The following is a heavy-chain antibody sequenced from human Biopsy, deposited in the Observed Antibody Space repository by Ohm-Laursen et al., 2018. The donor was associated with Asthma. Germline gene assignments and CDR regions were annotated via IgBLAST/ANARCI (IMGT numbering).Heavy chain of an antibody. V-gene: IGHV1-69*13. Sequence: SVKVSCKPSGYTFNSAGITWVRQAPGQGLEWMGGIIPMFGTTNYAQKFQGRVTITADESTSTAYMELSSLRSDDTAVYYCASPTYCSGSSCINNYYYALDVWGQGTTVTVSS. CDR3: ASPTYCSGSSCINNYYYALDV. J-gene: IGHJ6*02. CDR2: IIPMFGTT. D-gene: IGHD2-15*01. CDR1: GYTFNSAG.